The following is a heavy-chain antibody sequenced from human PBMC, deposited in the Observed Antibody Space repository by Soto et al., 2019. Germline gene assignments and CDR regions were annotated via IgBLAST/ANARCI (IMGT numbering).Heavy chain of an antibody. CDR1: GDSISSDY. V-gene: IGHV4-59*01. Sequence: PSETLSLTCTVSGDSISSDYWTWIRQPPGKGLEWIGYIYYSGSTNYNPSLKSRVTISVDTSKNQYSLKLTSVTAADTAVYYCARGVATIGXWGQGTLVTVAS. J-gene: IGHJ5*02. CDR2: IYYSGST. CDR3: ARGVATIGX. D-gene: IGHD5-12*01.